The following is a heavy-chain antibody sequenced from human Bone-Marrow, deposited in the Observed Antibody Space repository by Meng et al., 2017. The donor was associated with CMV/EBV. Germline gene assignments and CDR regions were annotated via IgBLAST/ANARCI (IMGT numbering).Heavy chain of an antibody. V-gene: IGHV3-23*01. CDR3: AKVTTYFYESTGLPRH. CDR2: ISGSGGST. D-gene: IGHD3-22*01. Sequence: SGFTFTSYAMSLVRQAPGKGLEWVSLISGSGGSTYYADYVKGRFTISRDNSKNTVYLQMNSLRAEDTAVFYCAKVTTYFYESTGLPRHWGQGTLVTVSS. J-gene: IGHJ4*02. CDR1: GFTFTSYA.